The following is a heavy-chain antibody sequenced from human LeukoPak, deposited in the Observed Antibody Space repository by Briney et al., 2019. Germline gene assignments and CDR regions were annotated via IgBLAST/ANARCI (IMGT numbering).Heavy chain of an antibody. D-gene: IGHD1/OR15-1a*01. Sequence: GGSLRLSCAASGFTLSYYWMHWVRQGPGKGLVWVSTINGDGSSTNYADSVKGRFTISRDNAKNTLYLEMNSLRVEDTAVYYCARDPRNKGFDPWGQGTLVTVSS. CDR3: ARDPRNKGFDP. J-gene: IGHJ5*02. CDR1: GFTLSYYW. V-gene: IGHV3-74*01. CDR2: INGDGSST.